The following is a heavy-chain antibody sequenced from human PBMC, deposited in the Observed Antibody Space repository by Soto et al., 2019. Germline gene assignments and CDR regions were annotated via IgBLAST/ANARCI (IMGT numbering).Heavy chain of an antibody. CDR3: ARGLGDTAMVPTYYFDY. D-gene: IGHD5-18*01. J-gene: IGHJ4*02. V-gene: IGHV4-34*01. Sequence: SETLSLTCAVYGGSFSGYYWSWIRQPPGKGLEWIGEINHSGSTNYNPSIKSRITISVDTSKNQFSLKLSSVTAADTAVYYCARGLGDTAMVPTYYFDYWGQGTLVTVSS. CDR2: INHSGST. CDR1: GGSFSGYY.